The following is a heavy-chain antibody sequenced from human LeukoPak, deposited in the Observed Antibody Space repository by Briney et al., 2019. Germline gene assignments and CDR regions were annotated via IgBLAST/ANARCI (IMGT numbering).Heavy chain of an antibody. V-gene: IGHV4-30-4*01. D-gene: IGHD3-3*01. CDR3: ARDPFWSGYYTDAFDI. CDR1: GGSISSGDYY. CDR2: IYYSGST. Sequence: PSETLSLTCTVSGGSISSGDYYWSWIRQPPGKGLEWIGYIYYSGSTYCNPSLKSRVTISVDTSKNQFSLKLSSVTAADTAVYYCARDPFWSGYYTDAFDIWGQGTMVTVSS. J-gene: IGHJ3*02.